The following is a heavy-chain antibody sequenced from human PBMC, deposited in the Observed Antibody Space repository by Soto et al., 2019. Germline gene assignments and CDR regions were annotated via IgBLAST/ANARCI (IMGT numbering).Heavy chain of an antibody. V-gene: IGHV3-15*01. Sequence: GGSLRLSCAASGFTFSNAWMSWVRQAPGKGLEWVGRIKSKTDGGTTDYAAPVKARFTISRDDSKNTLYLQMNSLKTEDTAVYYCTTPRLYCSGGSCHFDYWGQGTLVTVSS. CDR1: GFTFSNAW. J-gene: IGHJ4*02. D-gene: IGHD2-15*01. CDR3: TTPRLYCSGGSCHFDY. CDR2: IKSKTDGGTT.